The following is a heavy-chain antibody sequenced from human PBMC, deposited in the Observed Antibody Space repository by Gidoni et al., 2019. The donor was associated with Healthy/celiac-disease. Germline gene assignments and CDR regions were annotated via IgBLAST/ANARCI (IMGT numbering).Heavy chain of an antibody. Sequence: EVQLVESGGGLVKPGGSIRLSCAASGFTFSNAWMSWVRQAPGKGLEWVGRIKSKTDGGTTDYAAPVKGRFTISRDDSKNTLYLQMNSLKTEDTAVYYCTTEIAAAPNYYYGMDVWGQGTTVTVSS. J-gene: IGHJ6*02. CDR1: GFTFSNAW. D-gene: IGHD6-13*01. CDR3: TTEIAAAPNYYYGMDV. V-gene: IGHV3-15*01. CDR2: IKSKTDGGTT.